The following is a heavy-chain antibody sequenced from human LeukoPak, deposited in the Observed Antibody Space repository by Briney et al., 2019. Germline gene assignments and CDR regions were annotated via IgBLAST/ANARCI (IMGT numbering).Heavy chain of an antibody. D-gene: IGHD3-16*02. J-gene: IGHJ4*02. CDR2: INTSGRT. CDR1: GGSISFGSYY. V-gene: IGHV4-61*02. CDR3: ARARVIPASFDD. Sequence: PSETLSLTCTVSGGSISFGSYYWTWIRQPAGKGLEWLGRINTSGRTYYNPSLRSRVTISMDTSMNQFSLRLNSVTAADTAVYYCARARVIPASFDDWGQGTLVTVSS.